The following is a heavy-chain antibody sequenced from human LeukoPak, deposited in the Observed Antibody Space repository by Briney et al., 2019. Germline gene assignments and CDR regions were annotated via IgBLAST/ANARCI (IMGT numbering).Heavy chain of an antibody. D-gene: IGHD6-6*01. CDR3: ARDGSSSSLDY. J-gene: IGHJ4*02. Sequence: GGSLRLSCAASEFTFSIHVMNWVRQAPGKGLEWVSGIGDGASATYYADSVKGRFTISRDNSKNTLYLQMNSLRAEDTAVYYCARDGSSSSLDYWGQGTLVTVSS. CDR1: EFTFSIHV. V-gene: IGHV3-NL1*01. CDR2: IGDGASAT.